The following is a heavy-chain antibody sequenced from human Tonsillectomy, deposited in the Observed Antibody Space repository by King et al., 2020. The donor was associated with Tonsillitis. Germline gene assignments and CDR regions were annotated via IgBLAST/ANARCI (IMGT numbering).Heavy chain of an antibody. V-gene: IGHV3-21*01. D-gene: IGHD3-22*01. Sequence: VQLVESGGGLVKPGGSLRLSCAASRSTFSSYSMNWVRQAPGKGLEWVSSISSSSSYIYYADSVKGRFTISRDNAKNSLYLQMNSLRAEDTAVYYCARGTSGYYIHAFDIWGQGTIVTVSS. J-gene: IGHJ3*02. CDR1: RSTFSSYS. CDR2: ISSSSSYI. CDR3: ARGTSGYYIHAFDI.